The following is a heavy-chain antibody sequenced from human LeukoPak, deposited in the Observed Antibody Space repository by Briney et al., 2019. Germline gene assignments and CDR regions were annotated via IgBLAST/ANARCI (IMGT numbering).Heavy chain of an antibody. CDR2: ISGSGGST. CDR1: GFTFSSYA. Sequence: QSGGSLRLSCAASGFTFSSYAMSWVRQAPGKGLEWVSAISGSGGSTYYADSVKGRFTISRDNSKNTLYLQMNSLRAEDTAVYYCARDAVVTAIGVVSYYYYGMDVWGQGTTVTVSS. J-gene: IGHJ6*02. D-gene: IGHD2-21*02. V-gene: IGHV3-23*01. CDR3: ARDAVVTAIGVVSYYYYGMDV.